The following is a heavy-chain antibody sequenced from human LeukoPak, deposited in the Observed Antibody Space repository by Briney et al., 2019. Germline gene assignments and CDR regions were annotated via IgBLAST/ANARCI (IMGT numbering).Heavy chain of an antibody. CDR1: RFTFSSYA. CDR3: AKDLKYCSGGSCYSSLFDY. CDR2: ISGSGGST. J-gene: IGHJ4*02. Sequence: PGGSLRLSCAASRFTFSSYAMSWVRQAPGKGLEWVSAISGSGGSTYYADSVKGRFTISRDSSKNTLYLQMNSLRAEDTAVYYCAKDLKYCSGGSCYSSLFDYWGQGTLVTVSS. D-gene: IGHD2-15*01. V-gene: IGHV3-23*01.